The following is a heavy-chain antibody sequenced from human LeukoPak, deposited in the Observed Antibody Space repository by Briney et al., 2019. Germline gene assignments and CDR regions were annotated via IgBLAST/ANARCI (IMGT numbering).Heavy chain of an antibody. D-gene: IGHD4-17*01. CDR1: GFTFRSYA. Sequence: PGGSLRLSCEASGFTFRSYAMNCVRRAPGKGLEWVSTISGSGGTTYYADSVKGRFTISRDNSKNTLYLQMNSLKAEDTAVYYCAKATTVTTTGDYWGQGTLVTVSS. CDR3: AKATTVTTTGDY. CDR2: ISGSGGTT. V-gene: IGHV3-23*01. J-gene: IGHJ4*02.